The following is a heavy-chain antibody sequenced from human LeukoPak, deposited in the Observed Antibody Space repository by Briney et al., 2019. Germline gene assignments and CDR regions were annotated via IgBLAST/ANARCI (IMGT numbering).Heavy chain of an antibody. Sequence: SQTLSLTCTVSGGSISSGDYYWSWIRQPPGKGLEWIGYIYYSGSTYYNPSRKSQVTISVDTSKNQFSLKLSSVTAADTAVYYCARAGSDIVVVPNWFDPWGQGTLVTVSS. CDR1: GGSISSGDYY. D-gene: IGHD2-2*01. J-gene: IGHJ5*02. V-gene: IGHV4-30-4*08. CDR3: ARAGSDIVVVPNWFDP. CDR2: IYYSGST.